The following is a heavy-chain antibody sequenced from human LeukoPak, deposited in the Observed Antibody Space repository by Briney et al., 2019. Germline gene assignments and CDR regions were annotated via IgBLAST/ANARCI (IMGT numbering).Heavy chain of an antibody. CDR3: AKVAYKKYSSSWYYNY. CDR2: ISWNSGSI. V-gene: IGHV3-9*01. D-gene: IGHD6-13*01. Sequence: PGGSLRLSCAASGFTFDDYAMHWVRHAPGKGLEWVSGISWNSGSIGYADSVKGRFTISRDNAKNSLYLQMNSLRAEDTALYYCAKVAYKKYSSSWYYNYWGQGTLVTVSS. CDR1: GFTFDDYA. J-gene: IGHJ4*02.